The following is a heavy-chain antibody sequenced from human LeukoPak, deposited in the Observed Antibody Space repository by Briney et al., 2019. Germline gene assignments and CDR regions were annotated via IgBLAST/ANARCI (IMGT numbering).Heavy chain of an antibody. D-gene: IGHD6-13*01. CDR3: AGSPTGQLVNWFDP. V-gene: IGHV4-31*03. CDR2: IYYSGST. Sequence: SETLSLTCTVSGGSISSGGYYWSWIRQHPGKGLEWIGFIYYSGSTYYNPSLKSRVTISVDTSKNQFSLKLSSVTAADTAVYYCAGSPTGQLVNWFDPWGQGTLVTVSS. J-gene: IGHJ5*02. CDR1: GGSISSGGYY.